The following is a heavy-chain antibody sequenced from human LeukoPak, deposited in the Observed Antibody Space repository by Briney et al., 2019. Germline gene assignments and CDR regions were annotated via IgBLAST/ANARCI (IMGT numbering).Heavy chain of an antibody. V-gene: IGHV1-2*02. J-gene: IGHJ3*02. CDR2: INPNSGGT. Sequence: ASVKVSCKASGYTFTGYYMHWVRQAPGQGLEWMGWINPNSGGTNYAQKFQGRVTMTRDTSISTAYMELSRLRSDDTAVYYCARGTSYYYDSSGYAYAFDIWGQGTMVTVSS. D-gene: IGHD3-22*01. CDR1: GYTFTGYY. CDR3: ARGTSYYYDSSGYAYAFDI.